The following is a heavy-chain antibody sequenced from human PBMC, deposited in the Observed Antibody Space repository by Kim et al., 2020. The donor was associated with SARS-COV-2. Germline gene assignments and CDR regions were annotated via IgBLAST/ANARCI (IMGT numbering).Heavy chain of an antibody. V-gene: IGHV3-23*05. CDR2: IDGSSTSV. Sequence: GGSLRLSCAASGFTFSVYAMHWVRQAPGKGLEWVSGIDGSSTSVFYADSVRGRFTVSRDNSRNTLYLQMNSLRVEDMAVYYCTRWDYGTECAGLFYWD. CDR1: GFTFSVYA. CDR3: TRWDYGTECAGLFYWD. J-gene: IGHJ2*01. D-gene: IGHD3-10*01.